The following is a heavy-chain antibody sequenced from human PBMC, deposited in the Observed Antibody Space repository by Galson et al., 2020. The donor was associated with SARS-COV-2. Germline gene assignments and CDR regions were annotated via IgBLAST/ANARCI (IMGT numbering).Heavy chain of an antibody. V-gene: IGHV5-51*01. D-gene: IGHD5-12*01. CDR1: GYNFDSYS. CDR2: ISPSDSET. CDR3: ARRLYGDYAYVDH. J-gene: IGHJ4*02. Sequence: GESLKISCKASGYNFDSYSITWVRQMPGKGLEWVGTISPSDSETIYSPSFQGQVTISADTSNSTAYLQWNSLKASDTATYFCARRLYGDYAYVDHWGRGTPVIVSS.